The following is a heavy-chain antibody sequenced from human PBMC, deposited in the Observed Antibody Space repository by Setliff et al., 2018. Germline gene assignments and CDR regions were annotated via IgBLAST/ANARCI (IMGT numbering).Heavy chain of an antibody. Sequence: EASVKVSCKASGYTFTSYDINWVRQATGQGLEWMGWMNPNSGNTGYAQKFQGRVTMTRNTSISTAYMELSSLRSEDTAMYYCARRVGVVVSNWFDPWGQGTLVTVSS. V-gene: IGHV1-8*02. CDR2: MNPNSGNT. J-gene: IGHJ5*02. CDR3: ARRVGVVVSNWFDP. D-gene: IGHD2-2*01. CDR1: GYTFTSYD.